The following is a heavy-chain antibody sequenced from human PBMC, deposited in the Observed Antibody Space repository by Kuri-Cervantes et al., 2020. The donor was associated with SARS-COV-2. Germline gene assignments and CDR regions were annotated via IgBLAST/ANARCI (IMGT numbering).Heavy chain of an antibody. CDR1: GGTFSSYA. V-gene: IGHV1-69*06. Sequence: SVKVSCKASGGTFSSYAISWVRQAPGQGLEWMGRIIPIFGTANYAQKFQGRVTITVDKSTSTAYMELSSLRSEDTAVYYCAGDATSSSSVVYSYYIDVWGKGTTVTVSS. CDR3: AGDATSSSSVVYSYYIDV. D-gene: IGHD6-6*01. CDR2: IIPIFGTA. J-gene: IGHJ6*03.